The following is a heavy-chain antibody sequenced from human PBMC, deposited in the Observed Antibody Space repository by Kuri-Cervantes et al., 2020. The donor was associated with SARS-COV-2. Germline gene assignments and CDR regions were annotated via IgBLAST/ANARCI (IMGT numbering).Heavy chain of an antibody. D-gene: IGHD6-19*01. CDR1: GYTFTSYG. CDR2: ISAYNGNT. CDR3: ARDRTEYSSGWFMTYYFYGMDV. V-gene: IGHV1-18*01. J-gene: IGHJ6*02. Sequence: ASVKVSCKASGYTFTSYGISWVRQAPGQGLEWMGWISAYNGNTNYAQKLQGRVTMTTDTSTSTAYMELRSLRSDDTAVYYCARDRTEYSSGWFMTYYFYGMDVWGQGTTVTVSS.